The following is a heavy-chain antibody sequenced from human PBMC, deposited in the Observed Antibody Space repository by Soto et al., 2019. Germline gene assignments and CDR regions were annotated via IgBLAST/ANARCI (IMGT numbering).Heavy chain of an antibody. D-gene: IGHD5-12*01. V-gene: IGHV4-34*01. CDR3: ARGTRRDGYNARAYYYYGMDV. CDR2: INHSGST. J-gene: IGHJ6*02. Sequence: SETLSLTCAVYGGSFSGYYWSWIRQPPGKGLEWIGEINHSGSTNYNPSLKSRVTISVDTSKNQFSLKLSSVTAADTAVYYCARGTRRDGYNARAYYYYGMDVWGQGTTVTVS. CDR1: GGSFSGYY.